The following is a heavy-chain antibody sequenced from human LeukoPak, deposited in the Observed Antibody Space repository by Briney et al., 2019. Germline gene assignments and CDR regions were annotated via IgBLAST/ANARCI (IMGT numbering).Heavy chain of an antibody. CDR3: ARAAVVVVPAAISWFDP. D-gene: IGHD2-2*02. Sequence: SETLSLTCTVSGGSISSYYWSWIRRPPGKGLERIGYIYHSGSTYYNPSLKSRVTISVDRSKNQFSLKLSSVTAADTAVYYCARAAVVVVPAAISWFDPWGQGTLVTVSS. V-gene: IGHV4-59*12. J-gene: IGHJ5*02. CDR2: IYHSGST. CDR1: GGSISSYY.